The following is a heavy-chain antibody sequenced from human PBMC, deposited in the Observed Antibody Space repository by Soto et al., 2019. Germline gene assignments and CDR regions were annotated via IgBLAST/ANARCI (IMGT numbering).Heavy chain of an antibody. Sequence: SPTLSLTCAISGESVSSNGAAWNWIRQSPSRGLEWLGRTYYRSKWYNDYAVSVKSRITINPDTSKNQFSLQLNSVTPEDTAMYYCARAERYSYGYSFDYWGQGALVTVSS. V-gene: IGHV6-1*01. CDR3: ARAERYSYGYSFDY. D-gene: IGHD5-18*01. J-gene: IGHJ4*02. CDR1: GESVSSNGAA. CDR2: TYYRSKWYN.